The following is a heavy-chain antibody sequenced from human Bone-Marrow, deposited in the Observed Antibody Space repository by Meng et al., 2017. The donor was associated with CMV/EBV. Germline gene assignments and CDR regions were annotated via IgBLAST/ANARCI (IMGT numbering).Heavy chain of an antibody. CDR3: TTGFGQWELRGMDV. CDR1: GYTLTELS. Sequence: ASVKVSCKVSGYTLTELSRHWVRQAPGKGLEWMGGFDHEDGETIYAQKFQGRVTMTEDTSTHTAYMELSSLRSEDRAVYYCTTGFGQWELRGMDVWGQGTTVTVSS. J-gene: IGHJ6*02. V-gene: IGHV1-24*01. CDR2: FDHEDGET. D-gene: IGHD1-26*01.